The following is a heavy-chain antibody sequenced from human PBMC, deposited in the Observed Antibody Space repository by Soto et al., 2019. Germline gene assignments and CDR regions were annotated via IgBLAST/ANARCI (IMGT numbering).Heavy chain of an antibody. CDR3: ARMLAVNYYYYYVDV. D-gene: IGHD3-22*01. CDR1: GFSLRNARMG. CDR2: ILSSDEK. J-gene: IGHJ6*03. V-gene: IGHV2-26*01. Sequence: QVTLKESGPVLVKPTETLTLTCTVSGFSLRNARMGVSWIRQPPGKALEWLAHILSSDEKSYNTSLKCRVNLSKDTSKSQVVLTMTYVDPVDTATYFCARMLAVNYYYYYVDVWGEGTTVTVSS.